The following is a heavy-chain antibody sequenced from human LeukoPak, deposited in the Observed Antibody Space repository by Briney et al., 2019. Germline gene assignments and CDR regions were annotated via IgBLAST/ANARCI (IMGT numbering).Heavy chain of an antibody. CDR1: GFTFSSYW. CDR2: IKQDGNEK. J-gene: IGHJ5*02. Sequence: GGSLRLSCAASGFTFSSYWMSWLRQAPGKGLEWVANIKQDGNEKYYVDSLKGRFTISRDNAKNSLYLQMNSLRVEDTAVYYCARDLNGYDWCPDHWGQGTLVTVSS. V-gene: IGHV3-7*01. D-gene: IGHD5-12*01. CDR3: ARDLNGYDWCPDH.